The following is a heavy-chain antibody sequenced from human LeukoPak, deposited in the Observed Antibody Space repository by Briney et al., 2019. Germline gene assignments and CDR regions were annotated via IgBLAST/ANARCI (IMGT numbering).Heavy chain of an antibody. CDR1: GFPLSSYA. V-gene: IGHV3-23*01. CDR3: ARAPVTSCRGAYCYPFDY. J-gene: IGHJ4*02. D-gene: IGHD2-21*01. Sequence: PGGSLRLSCAASGFPLSSYAMSWVRQAPGKGLEWVSATSSSDAGTYYADSVRGRFTISRDNSTNTLYLQMNSLRLEDAAVYFCARAPVTSCRGAYCYPFDYWGQGTQVTVSS. CDR2: TSSSDAGT.